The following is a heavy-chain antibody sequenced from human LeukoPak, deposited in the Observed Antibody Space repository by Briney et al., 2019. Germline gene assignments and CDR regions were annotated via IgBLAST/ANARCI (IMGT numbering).Heavy chain of an antibody. Sequence: SETLSLTCTVSGGSISSGDYYWSWIRQPPGKGLEWIGYIYYSGSTYYNPSLKSRVTISVDTSKNQFSLKLSSVTAADTAVYYCARGTLGYCSSTSCRTYYYYYMDVWGKGTTVTVSS. CDR2: IYYSGST. V-gene: IGHV4-30-4*08. CDR3: ARGTLGYCSSTSCRTYYYYYMDV. CDR1: GGSISSGDYY. D-gene: IGHD2-2*01. J-gene: IGHJ6*03.